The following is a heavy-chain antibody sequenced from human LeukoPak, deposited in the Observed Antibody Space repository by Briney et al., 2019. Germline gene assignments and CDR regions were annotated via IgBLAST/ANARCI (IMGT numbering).Heavy chain of an antibody. J-gene: IGHJ4*02. V-gene: IGHV4-38-2*01. CDR1: GYSISSGYY. CDR2: IYHSGST. Sequence: PSETLSPTCAVSGYSISSGYYWGWIRQPPGKGLEWIGNIYHSGSTYYNPSLKSRVTISVDTSKNQFSLNLSSVTAADTAVYYCARLRMISFGGVIAYFDYWGQGTLVTVSS. CDR3: ARLRMISFGGVIAYFDY. D-gene: IGHD3-16*02.